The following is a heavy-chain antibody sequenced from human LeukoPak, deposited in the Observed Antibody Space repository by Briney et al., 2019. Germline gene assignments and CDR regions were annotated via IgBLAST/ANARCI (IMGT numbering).Heavy chain of an antibody. CDR3: ARFNYYDSSGHYYDYYYMDV. CDR2: MNPNSGNT. Sequence: GASVKVSCKASGYTFTGYYMHWVRQAPGQGLEWMGWMNPNSGNTGYAQKFQGRVTMTRNTSISTAYMELSSLRSEDTAVYYCARFNYYDSSGHYYDYYYMDVWGKGTTVTISS. J-gene: IGHJ6*03. CDR1: GYTFTGYY. V-gene: IGHV1-8*02. D-gene: IGHD3-22*01.